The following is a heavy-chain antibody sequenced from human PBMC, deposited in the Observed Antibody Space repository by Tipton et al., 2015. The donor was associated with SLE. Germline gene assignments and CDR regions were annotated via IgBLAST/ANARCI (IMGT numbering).Heavy chain of an antibody. CDR3: ARERTITGTTPDY. CDR2: TYHSGSA. J-gene: IGHJ4*02. CDR1: GYSISIGYY. V-gene: IGHV4-38-2*02. D-gene: IGHD1-7*01. Sequence: TLSLTCTVSGYSISIGYYWGWIRQPPGKGLEWIGTTYHSGSAYYTPSLMSRVTISVDTPKNQFSLKLTSVTAADTAVYYCARERTITGTTPDYWGQGTLVTVSS.